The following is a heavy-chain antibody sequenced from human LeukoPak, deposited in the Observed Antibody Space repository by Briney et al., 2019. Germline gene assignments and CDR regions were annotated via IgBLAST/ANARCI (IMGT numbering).Heavy chain of an antibody. CDR2: INHSGST. Sequence: SETLSLTCALYGGSFSGYYWSWIRQPPGKGLEWIGEINHSGSTNYNPSLKSRATISVDTSKNQFSLKLSSVTAGDTAVYYCARARRGYYGSGRTFDYWGQGTLVTVSS. D-gene: IGHD3-10*01. J-gene: IGHJ4*02. CDR1: GGSFSGYY. V-gene: IGHV4-34*01. CDR3: ARARRGYYGSGRTFDY.